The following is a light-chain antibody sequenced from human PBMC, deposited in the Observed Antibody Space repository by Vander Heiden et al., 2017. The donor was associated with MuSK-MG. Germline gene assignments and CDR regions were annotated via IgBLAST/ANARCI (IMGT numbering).Light chain of an antibody. CDR2: AAS. Sequence: DIQMTQSPSSLSASVGDRVTITCRASQSISSYLNWYQQKQGKAPKLLIYAASSLQSGVTSRFSGSGYGKDFTLTISSRQPEDFAAYYCQQTYSNPQYTFGQGTKLEIK. CDR1: QSISSY. CDR3: QQTYSNPQYT. V-gene: IGKV1-39*01. J-gene: IGKJ2*01.